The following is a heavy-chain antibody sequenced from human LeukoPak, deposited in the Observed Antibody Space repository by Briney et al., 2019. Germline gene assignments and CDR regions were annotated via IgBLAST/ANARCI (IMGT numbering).Heavy chain of an antibody. V-gene: IGHV3-7*01. Sequence: GGSLRLSCAASGFIFSGSAMTWVRQAPGKGLEWVANIKQDGSEKYYVDSVKGRFTISRDNAKNSLYLQMNSLRAEDTAVYYCARDNRGDYYYYYGMDVWGRGTTVTVSS. CDR1: GFIFSGSA. CDR2: IKQDGSEK. CDR3: ARDNRGDYYYYYGMDV. J-gene: IGHJ6*02.